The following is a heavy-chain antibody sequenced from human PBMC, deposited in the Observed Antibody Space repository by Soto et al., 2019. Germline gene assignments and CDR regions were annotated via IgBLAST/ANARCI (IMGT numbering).Heavy chain of an antibody. CDR1: GFTFSSYA. CDR2: STGGGGGT. D-gene: IGHD3-22*01. V-gene: IGHV3-23*01. J-gene: IGHJ4*02. CDR3: AKDSHGDYYDSGGYYRHRDDY. Sequence: EVQLLESGGGLVQPGGSLRLSCAASGFTFSSYAMSWVRQAPGKGLEWASASTGGGGGTYYANSVKGRFSISRGNSKNTLYPQLNRLRAEDTAVYYCAKDSHGDYYDSGGYYRHRDDYWGQGTLVTVSS.